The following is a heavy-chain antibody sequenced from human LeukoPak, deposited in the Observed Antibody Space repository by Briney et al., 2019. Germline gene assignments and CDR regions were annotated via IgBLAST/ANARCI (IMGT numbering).Heavy chain of an antibody. CDR3: ARDRGVTTRPRGYFDF. Sequence: GGSLTLACAAAGATASRYSMSWVRHATGNWLEWGAYISSGSSTIYYADSVKGRFTISRDSANSLHLQMNSLRDEDTAVYYCARDRGVTTRPRGYFDFWGKGTLVTVSS. D-gene: IGHD1-1*01. V-gene: IGHV3-48*02. CDR2: ISSGSSTI. J-gene: IGHJ4*02. CDR1: GATASRYS.